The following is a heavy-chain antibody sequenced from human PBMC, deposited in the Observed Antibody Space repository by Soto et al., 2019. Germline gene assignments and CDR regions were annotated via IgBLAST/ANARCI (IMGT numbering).Heavy chain of an antibody. CDR2: INPTNGGT. CDR3: ARDRGYYGSGSYFDY. Sequence: QVQLVQSGAEVKKPGASVKVSCKASGYTFPGYYIHWVRQAPGQGLEWMGWINPTNGGTNYAQKFQGRVTITADESTSTAYMELSSLRSEDTAVYYCARDRGYYGSGSYFDYWGQGTLVTVSS. J-gene: IGHJ4*02. D-gene: IGHD3-10*01. V-gene: IGHV1-2*02. CDR1: GYTFPGYY.